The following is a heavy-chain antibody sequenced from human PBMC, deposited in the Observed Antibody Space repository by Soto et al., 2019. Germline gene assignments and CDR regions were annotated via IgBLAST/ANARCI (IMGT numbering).Heavy chain of an antibody. CDR1: GFSFGGYA. V-gene: IGHV3-23*01. D-gene: IGHD5-12*01. CDR3: AKASKGYTGYDLDF. Sequence: EVELLQSGGGLVQPGGSLRLSCEVSGFSFGGYAMSWVRQAPGKGLEWVSTISGSGATKYYADSVRGRFTISRDNSKDTLYLQMSGLSAEDTAVYFCAKASKGYTGYDLDFWGQGTPVTVSP. CDR2: ISGSGATK. J-gene: IGHJ4*02.